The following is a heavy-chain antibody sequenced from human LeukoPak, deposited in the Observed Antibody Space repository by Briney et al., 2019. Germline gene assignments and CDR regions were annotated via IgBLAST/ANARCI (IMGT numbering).Heavy chain of an antibody. V-gene: IGHV3-48*03. Sequence: PGGSLRPSCAASGFTFSSYEMNWVRQAPGKGLEWVSYISSSGSTIYYADSVKGRFTISRDNAKNSLHLQMNSLRAEDTAVYYCARVGLGASLDAFDIWGQGTMVTVSS. D-gene: IGHD3-10*01. CDR2: ISSSGSTI. CDR1: GFTFSSYE. J-gene: IGHJ3*02. CDR3: ARVGLGASLDAFDI.